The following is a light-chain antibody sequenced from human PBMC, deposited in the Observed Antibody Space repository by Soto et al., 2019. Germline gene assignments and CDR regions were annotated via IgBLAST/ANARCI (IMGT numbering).Light chain of an antibody. Sequence: QSVLTQPPSASGTPGQRVTISCSGTSSNIGSNYVYWYQQFPGMAPKLLIYRNTQRPSGVPDRFSGSKSGTSASLAISGLRSEDEADYYCAAWDDSLSGPVFGGGTQLTVL. CDR2: RNT. CDR3: AAWDDSLSGPV. J-gene: IGLJ2*01. V-gene: IGLV1-47*01. CDR1: SSNIGSNY.